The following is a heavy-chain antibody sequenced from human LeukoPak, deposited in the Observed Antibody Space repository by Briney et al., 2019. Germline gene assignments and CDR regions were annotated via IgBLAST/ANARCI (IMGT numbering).Heavy chain of an antibody. CDR2: INFDGSST. CDR3: ARDPENKDAFGI. V-gene: IGHV3-74*01. CDR1: GFTFRSYW. Sequence: GGSLRLSCAASGFTFRSYWMHWVRQAPGKGLAWVSRINFDGSSTSYADSVKGRFTISRDNAKNTLFLQMNSLRAEDTAVYYCARDPENKDAFGIWGQGTMVTVSS. D-gene: IGHD1-14*01. J-gene: IGHJ3*02.